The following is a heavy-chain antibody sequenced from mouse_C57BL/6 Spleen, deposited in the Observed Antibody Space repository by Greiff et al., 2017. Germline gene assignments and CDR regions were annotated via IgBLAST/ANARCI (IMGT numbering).Heavy chain of an antibody. J-gene: IGHJ1*03. V-gene: IGHV2-2*01. D-gene: IGHD1-1*01. Sequence: VMLVESGPGLVQPSQSLSITCTVSGFSLTSYGVHWVRQSPGKGLEWLGVIWSGGSTDYNAAFISRLSISKDNSKSQVFFKMNSLQADDTAIYYCARNFITTVVGYFDVWGTGTTVTVSS. CDR3: ARNFITTVVGYFDV. CDR2: IWSGGST. CDR1: GFSLTSYG.